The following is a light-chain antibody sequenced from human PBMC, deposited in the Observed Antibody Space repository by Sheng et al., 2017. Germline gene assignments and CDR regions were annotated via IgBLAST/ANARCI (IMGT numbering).Light chain of an antibody. CDR1: QSVSSGY. CDR2: GAS. Sequence: EIVLTQSPGTLSLSSGERATLSCRASQSVSSGYLAWYQQKPGQAPGLLIYGASSRATGIPDRFSGSGSGTDFTLTISRLEPEDFAVYYCQQYDSSPLTFGGGTKVEIK. CDR3: QQYDSSPLT. V-gene: IGKV3-20*01. J-gene: IGKJ4*01.